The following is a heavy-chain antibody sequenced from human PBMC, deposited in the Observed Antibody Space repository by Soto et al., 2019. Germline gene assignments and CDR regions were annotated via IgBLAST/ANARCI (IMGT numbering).Heavy chain of an antibody. D-gene: IGHD3-3*01. Sequence: QVQLQESGPGLVKPSGTLSLTCAVSSGSISSSNWWSWVRQPPGKGLEWIGEIYHSGSTNYNPSLKSRVTISVDNSKNQFSLKLSCVTAADTAVYYCALDAYYDFGNWFYPWGQGTLVTVSS. CDR1: SGSISSSNW. CDR2: IYHSGST. CDR3: ALDAYYDFGNWFYP. V-gene: IGHV4-4*02. J-gene: IGHJ5*02.